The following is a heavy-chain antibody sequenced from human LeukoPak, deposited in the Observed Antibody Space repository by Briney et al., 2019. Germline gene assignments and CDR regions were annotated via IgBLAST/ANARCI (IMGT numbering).Heavy chain of an antibody. CDR1: GFTFSSYA. J-gene: IGHJ6*02. V-gene: IGHV3-64*04. CDR2: ISSNGGST. D-gene: IGHD1-7*01. Sequence: PGGSLRLSCSASGFTFSSYAMHWVRQAPGKGLEYVSAISSNGGSTYYADSVKGRFTISRDNSKNTLYLQMNSLRAEDTAVYYCARDGPVVTGTSIYYYGMDVWGQGTTVTVSS. CDR3: ARDGPVVTGTSIYYYGMDV.